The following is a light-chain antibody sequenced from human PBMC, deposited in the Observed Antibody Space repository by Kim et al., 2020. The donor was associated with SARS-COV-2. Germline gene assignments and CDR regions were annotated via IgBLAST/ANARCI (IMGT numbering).Light chain of an antibody. V-gene: IGKV3-15*01. Sequence: SGSPGERPSISCKASKSVSNYVAWYQMNPGQAPRVIIFGAYMRASGILARFSGSGSGTDFTLSFSSLQSEDSAFYYCQHYNAWPGTFGQGTKLEI. CDR2: GAY. CDR3: QHYNAWPGT. CDR1: KSVSNY. J-gene: IGKJ2*01.